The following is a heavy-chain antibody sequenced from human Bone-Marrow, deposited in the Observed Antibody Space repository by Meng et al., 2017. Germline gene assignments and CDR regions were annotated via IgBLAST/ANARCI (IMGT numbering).Heavy chain of an antibody. Sequence: GESLKISCAASGFTFSSYAMHWVRQAPGKGLEYVSAISSNGGSTYYANSVKGRFTISRDNSKNTLYLQMGSLRAEDMAVYYCARGYCSSTSCYEIFNYWGQGTVVPVSS. CDR1: GFTFSSYA. D-gene: IGHD2-2*01. CDR2: ISSNGGST. CDR3: ARGYCSSTSCYEIFNY. J-gene: IGHJ4*02. V-gene: IGHV3-64*01.